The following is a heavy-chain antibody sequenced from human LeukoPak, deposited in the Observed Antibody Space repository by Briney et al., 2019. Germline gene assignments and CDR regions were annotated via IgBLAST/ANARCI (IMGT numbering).Heavy chain of an antibody. CDR1: GDSVSSNSAA. J-gene: IGHJ5*02. D-gene: IGHD4-23*01. CDR3: ARESGSYCGGNSGSFDP. CDR2: TCYRSKWYN. Sequence: SQTLSLTCAISGDSVSSNSAAWNWIRQSPSRGLEWLGRTCYRSKWYNNYAVSVKSRITMNPDTSKSQFSLQLNSVPPEDTAVYYCARESGSYCGGNSGSFDPWGQGTLVTVSS. V-gene: IGHV6-1*01.